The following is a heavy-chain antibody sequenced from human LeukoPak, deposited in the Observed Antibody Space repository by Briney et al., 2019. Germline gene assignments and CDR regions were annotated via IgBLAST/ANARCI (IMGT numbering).Heavy chain of an antibody. CDR2: MNPNNGNT. V-gene: IGHV1-8*01. Sequence: ASVKVSCKASGYTFTNYDINWVRQATGQGLEWMGWMNPNNGNTGSAQKFQGRVMMTRDISISTAYMELSSLRSEDTAAYYCARGPTYDLWSGDSYSYYYMDVWGKGTTVTVSS. J-gene: IGHJ6*03. D-gene: IGHD3-3*01. CDR3: ARGPTYDLWSGDSYSYYYMDV. CDR1: GYTFTNYD.